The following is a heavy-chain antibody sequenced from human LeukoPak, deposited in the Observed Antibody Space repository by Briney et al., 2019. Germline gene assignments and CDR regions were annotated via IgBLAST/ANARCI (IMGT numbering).Heavy chain of an antibody. CDR2: IYSGGST. V-gene: IGHV3-53*01. D-gene: IGHD4-11*01. J-gene: IGHJ2*01. Sequence: AGGYLRLSCAASGFTVSSNYMSWVRQAPGKGLEWVSVIYSGGSTYYADSVKGRFTISRDNSKNTLYLQMNSLRAEDTAVYYCARDRRAVTWYFDLWGRGTLVTVSS. CDR1: GFTVSSNY. CDR3: ARDRRAVTWYFDL.